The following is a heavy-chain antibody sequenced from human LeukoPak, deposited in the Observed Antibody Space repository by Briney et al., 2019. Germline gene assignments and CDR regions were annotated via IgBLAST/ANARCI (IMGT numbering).Heavy chain of an antibody. CDR1: GYTFTSYY. CDR2: INPSGGST. D-gene: IGHD6-13*01. Sequence: ASVKVSCKESGYTFTSYYMHWVRQAPGQGLEWMGIINPSGGSTSYAQKFQGRVTMTRGTSTSTVYMELSSLRSEDTAVYYCASKAPHIAAAGIEGYYGMDVWGQGTTVTVSS. J-gene: IGHJ6*02. V-gene: IGHV1-46*01. CDR3: ASKAPHIAAAGIEGYYGMDV.